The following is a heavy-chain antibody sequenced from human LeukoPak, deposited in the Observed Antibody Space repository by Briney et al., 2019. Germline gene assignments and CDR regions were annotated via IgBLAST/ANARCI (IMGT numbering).Heavy chain of an antibody. CDR3: ARGRNDNGGMFFDS. J-gene: IGHJ4*02. CDR1: GGSIRSYY. D-gene: IGHD4-23*01. Sequence: PSETLSLTCTVSGGSIRSYYWSWIRQAPGKGLEWIGFISYSGYTSYSPSLKSRVAISADTSKSQFSLRLTSMTAADTATYYCARGRNDNGGMFFDSWAQGTLVTVSS. CDR2: ISYSGYT. V-gene: IGHV4-59*01.